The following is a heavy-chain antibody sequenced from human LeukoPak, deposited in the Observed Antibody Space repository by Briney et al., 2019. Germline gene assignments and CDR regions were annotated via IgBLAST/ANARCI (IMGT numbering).Heavy chain of an antibody. CDR1: GGSFSGYY. CDR3: ASMYSTSWFGY. J-gene: IGHJ5*01. Sequence: SETLSLTCAVYGGSFSGYYWSWIRQPPGKGLEWIGEINHSGSTNYNPSLKSRVTISVDTSKNQFSLKLSSVTAADTAVYYCASMYSTSWFGYWGQGTLVTVSS. D-gene: IGHD6-13*01. CDR2: INHSGST. V-gene: IGHV4-34*01.